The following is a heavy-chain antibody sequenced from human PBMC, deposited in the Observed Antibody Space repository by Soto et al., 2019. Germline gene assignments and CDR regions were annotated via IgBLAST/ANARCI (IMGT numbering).Heavy chain of an antibody. CDR1: GFNFNNYG. CDR2: IWNDGNGY. Sequence: QVQLVESGGGVVQPGRTLRLSCAASGFNFNNYGMHWVRQAPGKGLEWVAVIWNDGNGYYYANSVKGRFTISRDNSKNSLYLQMSRLRAEDTAVYYCASRQISPPTRGAASARGGMDVWGQGTTVTVSS. CDR3: ASRQISPPTRGAASARGGMDV. V-gene: IGHV3-33*01. J-gene: IGHJ6*02. D-gene: IGHD6-13*01.